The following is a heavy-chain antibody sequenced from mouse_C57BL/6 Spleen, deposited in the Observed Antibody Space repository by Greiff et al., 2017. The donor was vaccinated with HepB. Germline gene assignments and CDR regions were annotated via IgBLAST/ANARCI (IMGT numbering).Heavy chain of an antibody. CDR2: IDPSDSYT. V-gene: IGHV1-69*01. J-gene: IGHJ2*01. CDR1: GYTFTSYW. D-gene: IGHD3-2*02. CDR3: ARRAQATYFDY. Sequence: VQLQQPGAELVMPGASVKLSCKASGYTFTSYWMHWVKQRPGQGLEWIGEIDPSDSYTNYNQKFKGKSTLTVDKSSSTAYMQLSSLTSEDSAVYYCARRAQATYFDYWGQGTTLTVSS.